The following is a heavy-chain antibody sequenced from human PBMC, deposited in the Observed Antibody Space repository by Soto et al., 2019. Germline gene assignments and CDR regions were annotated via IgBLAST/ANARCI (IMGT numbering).Heavy chain of an antibody. CDR2: INLRGGTT. CDR1: GYNFNQYY. J-gene: IGHJ4*02. CDR3: ARGPDDSDVPRWDH. D-gene: IGHD4-17*01. Sequence: QVQLVQSGPEVRKPGASVRLSCATSGYNFNQYYIHWVRQAPGQGLEWMGIINLRGGTTDYAHKFRGRVTVTGDTSTRTAYMELSSLRSEDTAVYFCARGPDDSDVPRWDHWGQGTLITVSS. V-gene: IGHV1-46*02.